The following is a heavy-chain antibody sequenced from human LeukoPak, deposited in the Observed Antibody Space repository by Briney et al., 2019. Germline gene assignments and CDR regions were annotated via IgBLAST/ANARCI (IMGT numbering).Heavy chain of an antibody. V-gene: IGHV3-15*01. D-gene: IGHD5-18*01. J-gene: IGHJ5*02. CDR1: GFTFSSYG. CDR2: INSKTDGGTT. Sequence: GGSLRLSCAASGFTFSSYGMSWVRQAPGKGLEWVGRINSKTDGGTTDYAAPVKGRFTISRDDSKNTLYLQMNSLKTEDTAVYYCTIIRGYSYAFGPWGQGTLVTVSS. CDR3: TIIRGYSYAFGP.